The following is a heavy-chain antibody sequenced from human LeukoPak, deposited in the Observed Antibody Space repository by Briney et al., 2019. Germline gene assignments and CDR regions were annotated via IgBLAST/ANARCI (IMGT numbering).Heavy chain of an antibody. CDR2: IKQDGSEK. Sequence: GGSLRLSCAASGFTFSSYWMSWVRQAPGKGLEWVANIKQDGSEKYYVDSVKGRFTISRDNAKNSLYLQMNSLRAEDTAVYYCARSSGSYYDSPDYWGQGTLVTVSS. CDR1: GFTFSSYW. CDR3: ARSSGSYYDSPDY. J-gene: IGHJ4*02. D-gene: IGHD1-26*01. V-gene: IGHV3-7*01.